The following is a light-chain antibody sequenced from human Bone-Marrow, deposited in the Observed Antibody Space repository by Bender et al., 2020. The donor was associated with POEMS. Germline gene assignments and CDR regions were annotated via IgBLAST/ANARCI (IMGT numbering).Light chain of an antibody. V-gene: IGLV2-23*01. Sequence: QSALTQPASVSGSPGQSITISCTGTGSDIGNYNLVSWYQQHPDKVPKLLIYEAITRPSGISDRFSGSKSGNTASLTISGLQAEDEADYYCSSYADSSPYVFGTGTRVSVL. CDR2: EAI. CDR1: GSDIGNYNL. CDR3: SSYADSSPYV. J-gene: IGLJ1*01.